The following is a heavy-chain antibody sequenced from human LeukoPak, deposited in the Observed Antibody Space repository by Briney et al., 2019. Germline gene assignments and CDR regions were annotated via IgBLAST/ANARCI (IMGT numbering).Heavy chain of an antibody. CDR1: GFTFSSYA. J-gene: IGHJ4*02. Sequence: PGGSLRLSCAASGFTFSSYAMSWVRQAPGKGLEWVSAISGSGGSTCYADSVKGRFTISRDNSKNTLYLQMNSLRAEDTAVYYCARVGQQQLITFDSWGQGTLVTVSS. CDR3: ARVGQQQLITFDS. V-gene: IGHV3-23*01. CDR2: ISGSGGST. D-gene: IGHD6-13*01.